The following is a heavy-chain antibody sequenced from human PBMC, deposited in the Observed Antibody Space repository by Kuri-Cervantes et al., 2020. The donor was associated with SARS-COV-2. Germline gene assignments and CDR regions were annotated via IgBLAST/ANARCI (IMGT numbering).Heavy chain of an antibody. V-gene: IGHV5-51*01. Sequence: KVSCKGSGYSFTSYWIGWVRQMPGKGLEWMGIIYPGDSDTRYSPSFQGQVIISADKSINTAFLQWSSLKASDTAMYYCARRAYGEQVDYYYMDVWGKGTTVPSP. CDR3: ARRAYGEQVDYYYMDV. J-gene: IGHJ6*03. D-gene: IGHD4-17*01. CDR2: IYPGDSDT. CDR1: GYSFTSYW.